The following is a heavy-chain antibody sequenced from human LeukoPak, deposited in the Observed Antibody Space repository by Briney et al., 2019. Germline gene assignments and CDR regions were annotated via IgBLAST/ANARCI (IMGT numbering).Heavy chain of an antibody. Sequence: PGESLKISCKGSGYSFTSYWIGWVRQLPGKGQEWMGIIYPGDSDTRYSPSFQGQVTISADKSISTAYLQWSSLKASDTAMYYCARQAVPVAKYFQYWGQGTLVTVSS. J-gene: IGHJ1*01. CDR3: ARQAVPVAKYFQY. V-gene: IGHV5-51*01. CDR2: IYPGDSDT. CDR1: GYSFTSYW. D-gene: IGHD2-2*01.